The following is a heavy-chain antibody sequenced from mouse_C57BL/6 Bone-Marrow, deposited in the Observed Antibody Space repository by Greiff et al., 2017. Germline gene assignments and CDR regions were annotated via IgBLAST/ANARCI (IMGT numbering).Heavy chain of an antibody. Sequence: VQLKESGGDLVKPGGSLKLSCAASGFTFSSYGMSWVRQTPDKRLEWVATISSGGSYTYYPDSVKGRFTISRDNAKNTLYLQMSSLKSEDTAMYYCARHKGGYYAMDYWGQGTSVTVSS. D-gene: IGHD1-3*01. CDR2: ISSGGSYT. J-gene: IGHJ4*01. V-gene: IGHV5-6*01. CDR3: ARHKGGYYAMDY. CDR1: GFTFSSYG.